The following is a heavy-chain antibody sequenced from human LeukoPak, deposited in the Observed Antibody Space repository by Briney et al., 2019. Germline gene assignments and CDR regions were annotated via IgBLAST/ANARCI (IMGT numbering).Heavy chain of an antibody. CDR2: INVYWSRI. D-gene: IGHD1-26*01. V-gene: IGHV3-74*01. Sequence: GWALRLSCAASGCTFDEYGMSLLRQAPGNGLVGVSRINVYWSRISYADSVKGRLTISRDNDKNTVYLQMNSLRVAGTAVYSCARDRIVGTSFDFWGQGILVTVSS. CDR3: ARDRIVGTSFDF. CDR1: GCTFDEYG. J-gene: IGHJ4*02.